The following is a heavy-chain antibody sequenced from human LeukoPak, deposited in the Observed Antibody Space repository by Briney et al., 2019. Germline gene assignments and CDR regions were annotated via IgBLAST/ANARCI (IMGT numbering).Heavy chain of an antibody. J-gene: IGHJ5*02. CDR1: GYTFTGYY. D-gene: IGHD2-2*01. CDR2: INPNSGGT. Sequence: GASVKVSCKASGYTFTGYYMHWVRQAPGQGLEWMGWINPNSGGTNYAQKFQGRVTMTRDSSISTAYMEMSRLRSDDTAVYYCARGPIVVVPAAIPFDPWGQGTLVTVSS. CDR3: ARGPIVVVPAAIPFDP. V-gene: IGHV1-2*02.